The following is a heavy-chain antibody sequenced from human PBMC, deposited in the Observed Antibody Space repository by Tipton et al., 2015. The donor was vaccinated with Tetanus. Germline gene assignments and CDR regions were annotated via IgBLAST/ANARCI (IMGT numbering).Heavy chain of an antibody. J-gene: IGHJ3*02. V-gene: IGHV4-59*01. CDR3: ARWGDASGSTNLYAFDI. CDR1: GASISSYY. D-gene: IGHD3-10*01. Sequence: TLSLTCSVSGASISSYYWNWIRQVPGKGLEWIGYTPHSGNTNYNPSLSGRVTTSVDTSKNQFSLKMSSVTAADTAVYYCARWGDASGSTNLYAFDIWGQGTMVSVSS. CDR2: TPHSGNT.